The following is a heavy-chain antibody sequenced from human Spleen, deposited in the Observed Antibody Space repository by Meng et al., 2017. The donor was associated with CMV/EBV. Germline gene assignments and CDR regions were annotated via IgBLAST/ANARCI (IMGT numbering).Heavy chain of an antibody. CDR3: ATYYDISKYYFDY. CDR1: GGTFNNYA. J-gene: IGHJ4*02. D-gene: IGHD3-9*01. CDR2: IIPILGLA. V-gene: IGHV1-69*10. Sequence: SVKVSCKASGGTFNNYAISWVRQAPGQGLEWMGGIIPILGLAVYAQNFRGRVTITADKSTSTAYMELSSLRSEDTAVYYCATYYDISKYYFDYWGQGTLVTVSS.